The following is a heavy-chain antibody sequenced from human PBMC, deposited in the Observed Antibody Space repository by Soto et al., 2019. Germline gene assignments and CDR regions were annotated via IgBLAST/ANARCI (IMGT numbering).Heavy chain of an antibody. V-gene: IGHV3-23*01. D-gene: IGHD4-4*01. CDR1: GFTFSSYA. J-gene: IGHJ4*02. Sequence: PGGSLRLSCAASGFTFSSYAMSWVRQAPGKGLEWVSAISGSGGSTYYADSVKGRFTISRDNSKNTLYLQMNSLRVEDTAVYYCAKEIKCCLVTCSLCPFDYWGQGTLVTVSS. CDR3: AKEIKCCLVTCSLCPFDY. CDR2: ISGSGGST.